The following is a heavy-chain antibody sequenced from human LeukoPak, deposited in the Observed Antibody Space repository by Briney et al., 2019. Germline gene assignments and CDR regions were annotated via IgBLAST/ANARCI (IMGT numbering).Heavy chain of an antibody. V-gene: IGHV3-48*04. J-gene: IGHJ4*02. Sequence: RTGGSLRLSCAASGFALSGYGMNWIRQAPGKGLEWVAYISYSSYTIHYADSVKGRFTISRDNAKNSLYLQMNSLRAEDTAMYYCARDGDGNFDYWGQGTLVTVSS. CDR3: ARDGDGNFDY. CDR1: GFALSGYG. D-gene: IGHD4-17*01. CDR2: ISYSSYTI.